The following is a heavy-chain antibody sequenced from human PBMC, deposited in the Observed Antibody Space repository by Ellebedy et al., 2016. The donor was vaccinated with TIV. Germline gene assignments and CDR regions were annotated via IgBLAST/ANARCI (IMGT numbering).Heavy chain of an antibody. Sequence: ASVKVSXXASGYTFTSYYMHWVRQAPGQGLEWMGIINPSGGSTSYAQKFQGRVTMTRDTSTSTVYMELSSLRSEDTAVYYCATALLISGSYLLVHYYGMDVWGQGTTVTVSS. J-gene: IGHJ6*02. D-gene: IGHD1-26*01. CDR3: ATALLISGSYLLVHYYGMDV. CDR2: INPSGGST. V-gene: IGHV1-46*01. CDR1: GYTFTSYY.